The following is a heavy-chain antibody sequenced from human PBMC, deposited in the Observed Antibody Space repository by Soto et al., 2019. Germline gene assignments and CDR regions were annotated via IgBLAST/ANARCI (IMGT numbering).Heavy chain of an antibody. CDR3: ARGGSSSWSSPSNWFDP. Sequence: ASVKVSCKASGYTFTSYAINWVRQATGQGLEWMGWMNPNSGNTGYAQKFQGRVTMTRNTSISTAYMELSSLRSEDTAVYYCARGGSSSWSSPSNWFDPWGQGTLVTVSS. V-gene: IGHV1-8*01. CDR2: MNPNSGNT. J-gene: IGHJ5*02. D-gene: IGHD6-13*01. CDR1: GYTFTSYA.